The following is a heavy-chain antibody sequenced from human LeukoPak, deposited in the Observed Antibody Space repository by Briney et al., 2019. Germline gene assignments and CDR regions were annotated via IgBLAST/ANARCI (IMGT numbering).Heavy chain of an antibody. J-gene: IGHJ6*03. D-gene: IGHD2-15*01. V-gene: IGHV3-30*02. CDR1: GFTFSSYG. CDR2: IRYDGSNK. CDR3: AKEGVYCSGGSCLTYYYYMDV. Sequence: GGSLRLSCAASGFTFSSYGMHWVRQAPGKGLEWVAFIRYDGSNKYYADSVKGRFTISRDNSKNTLYLQMNSLRAEDTAVYYCAKEGVYCSGGSCLTYYYYMDVWGKGTTVTVSS.